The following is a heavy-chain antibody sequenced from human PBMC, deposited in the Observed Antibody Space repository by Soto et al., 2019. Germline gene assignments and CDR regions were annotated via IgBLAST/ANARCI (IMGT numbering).Heavy chain of an antibody. J-gene: IGHJ3*02. Sequence: SETLSLTCTVSGGSISSGGYYWSWIRQHPGKGLEWIGYIYYSGSTYYNPSLKSRVTISVDTSKNQFSLKLSSVTAADTAVYYCARGALDGSGSYHAFDIWGQGTMVTVSS. CDR3: ARGALDGSGSYHAFDI. V-gene: IGHV4-31*03. D-gene: IGHD3-10*01. CDR1: GGSISSGGYY. CDR2: IYYSGST.